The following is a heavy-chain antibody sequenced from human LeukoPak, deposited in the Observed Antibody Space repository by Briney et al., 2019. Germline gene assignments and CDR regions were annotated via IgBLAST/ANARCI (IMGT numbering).Heavy chain of an antibody. CDR1: GGSISSYY. Sequence: SETLSLTCTVSGGSISSYYWSWIRQPPGKGLEWIGYIYYSGSTNYNPSLKSRVTISVDTSKNQFSLKLSSVTAADTALSYCASHPYDILTGYYQDYWGQGTLVTVSS. J-gene: IGHJ4*02. D-gene: IGHD3-9*01. CDR3: ASHPYDILTGYYQDY. V-gene: IGHV4-59*08. CDR2: IYYSGST.